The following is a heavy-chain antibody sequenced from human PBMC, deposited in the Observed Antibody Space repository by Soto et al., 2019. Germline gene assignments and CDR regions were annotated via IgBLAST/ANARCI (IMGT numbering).Heavy chain of an antibody. V-gene: IGHV4-61*01. CDR2: IYYSGST. CDR1: GGSVSSGSYY. J-gene: IGHJ5*02. D-gene: IGHD2-21*01. CDR3: ARAEVEIATAGDWFDP. Sequence: QVQLQESGPGLVKPSETLSLTCTVSGGSVSSGSYYWSWIRQPPGKGLEWIGYIYYSGSTNYNPSLKRRVTISVDTSKNQFSLKLSSVTAADTAVYYCARAEVEIATAGDWFDPWGQGTLVTVSS.